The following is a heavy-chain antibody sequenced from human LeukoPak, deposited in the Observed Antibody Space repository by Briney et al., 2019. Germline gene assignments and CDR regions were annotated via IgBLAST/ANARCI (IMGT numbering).Heavy chain of an antibody. CDR2: IKEDGSEK. Sequence: GGSLRLSCAASGLTFSSYSMSWVRQAPGKGLEWVANIKEDGSEKYYVDSVKGRFTISRDNGKKSLYLQMNSLRVEDRAVYYCARGKQLVDWGQGTLVTVSS. J-gene: IGHJ4*02. V-gene: IGHV3-7*01. D-gene: IGHD6-6*01. CDR1: GLTFSSYS. CDR3: ARGKQLVD.